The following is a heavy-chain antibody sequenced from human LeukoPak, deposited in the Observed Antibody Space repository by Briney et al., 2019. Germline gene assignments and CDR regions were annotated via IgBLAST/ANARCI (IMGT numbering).Heavy chain of an antibody. V-gene: IGHV3-30*02. CDR3: ARGYDILTGYSSGMDV. J-gene: IGHJ6*02. CDR1: GFTFSSYG. Sequence: GGSLRLSCAASGFTFSSYGMHWVRQAPGKGLEWVAFIRYDGSNKYYADSVKGRFTISRDNAKNSLYLQMNSLRAEDTAAYYCARGYDILTGYSSGMDVWGQGTTVTVSS. D-gene: IGHD3-9*01. CDR2: IRYDGSNK.